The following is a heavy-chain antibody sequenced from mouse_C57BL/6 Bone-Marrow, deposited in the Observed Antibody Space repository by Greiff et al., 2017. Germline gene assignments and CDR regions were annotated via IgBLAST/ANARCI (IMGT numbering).Heavy chain of an antibody. V-gene: IGHV1-82*01. Sequence: VQLQQSGPELVKPGASVKISCKASGYAFRSSWLNWVKQRPGTGLEWIGRIYPGDGDTNYNGKFKGKATLTADKSSSTAYMQRSSPTSEDSAVYFCAFKFMTTVVEGDDWGQGTTLTVSS. CDR2: IYPGDGDT. D-gene: IGHD1-1*01. CDR3: AFKFMTTVVEGDD. CDR1: GYAFRSSW. J-gene: IGHJ2*01.